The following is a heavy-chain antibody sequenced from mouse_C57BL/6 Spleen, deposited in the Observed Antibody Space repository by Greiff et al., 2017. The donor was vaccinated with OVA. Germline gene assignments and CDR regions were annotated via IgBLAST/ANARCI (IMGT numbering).Heavy chain of an antibody. CDR3: AREGGNYYFDY. Sequence: EVKLQESGPELVKPGASVKISCKASGYTFTDYYMNWVKQSHGKSLEWIGDINPNNGGTSYNQKFKGKATLTVDKSSSTAYMELRSLTSEDSAVYYCAREGGNYYFDYWGQGTTLTVSS. D-gene: IGHD2-1*01. CDR2: INPNNGGT. CDR1: GYTFTDYY. J-gene: IGHJ2*01. V-gene: IGHV1-26*01.